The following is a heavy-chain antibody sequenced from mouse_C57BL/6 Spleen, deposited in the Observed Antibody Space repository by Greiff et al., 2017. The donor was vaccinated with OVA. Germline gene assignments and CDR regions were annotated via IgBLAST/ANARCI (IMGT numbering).Heavy chain of an antibody. Sequence: QVQLQQPGAELVRPGSSVKLSCKASGYTFTSYWMHWVKQRPGQGLEWIGNINPSNGGTNYNEKFKSKATLTVDKSSSTAYMQLSSLTSEDSAVYYCARPHCYGSSPYWYFDVWGTGTTVTVSS. CDR2: INPSNGGT. J-gene: IGHJ1*03. CDR1: GYTFTSYW. D-gene: IGHD1-1*01. CDR3: ARPHCYGSSPYWYFDV. V-gene: IGHV1-53*01.